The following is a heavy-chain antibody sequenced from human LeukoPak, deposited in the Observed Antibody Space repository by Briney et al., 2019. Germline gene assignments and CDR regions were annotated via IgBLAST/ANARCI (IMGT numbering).Heavy chain of an antibody. D-gene: IGHD3-10*01. CDR2: IYHSGST. CDR1: GGSISSSNW. J-gene: IGHJ5*02. CDR3: VRGPYGSGISNWFDP. Sequence: PSGTLSLTCAVSGGSISSSNWRSWVRQSPGEGLEWIGEIYHSGSTNYNPSLKSRITISVDKSKNHFSLKLTSVSAADTAVYYCVRGPYGSGISNWFDPWGQGTQVIVSS. V-gene: IGHV4-4*02.